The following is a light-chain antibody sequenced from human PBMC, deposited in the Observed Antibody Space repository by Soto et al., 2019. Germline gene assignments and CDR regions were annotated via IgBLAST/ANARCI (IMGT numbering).Light chain of an antibody. CDR3: QQRSNWPPYT. CDR1: QSVRNY. CDR2: DAS. V-gene: IGKV3-11*01. Sequence: EIVLTQSPATLSLSPGETATLSCRASQSVRNYFAWYQQKPGQAPRLLIYDASNRATGIPARFSGSGSGTDFTLTISSLEPEDFAVYYCQQRSNWPPYTFSQGTKLEIK. J-gene: IGKJ2*01.